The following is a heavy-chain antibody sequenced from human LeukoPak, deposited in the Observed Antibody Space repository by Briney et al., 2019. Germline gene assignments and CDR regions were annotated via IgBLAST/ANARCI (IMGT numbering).Heavy chain of an antibody. CDR1: GFTVSSNY. J-gene: IGHJ6*02. CDR3: ARDRSKSIAAAGPQPRSYYYYGMDV. D-gene: IGHD6-13*01. V-gene: IGHV3-66*01. CDR2: IYSGGST. Sequence: GGSLRLSCAASGFTVSSNYMSWVRQAPGKGLEWVSVIYSGGSTYHADSVKGRFTISRDNSKNTLYLQMNSLRAEDTAVYYCARDRSKSIAAAGPQPRSYYYYGMDVWGQGTTVTVSS.